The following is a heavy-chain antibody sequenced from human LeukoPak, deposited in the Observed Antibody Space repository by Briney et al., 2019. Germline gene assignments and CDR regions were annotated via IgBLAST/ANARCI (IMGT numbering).Heavy chain of an antibody. D-gene: IGHD2-15*01. CDR2: MNPNSGDT. V-gene: IGHV1-8*01. CDR1: GYTFTSYD. CDR3: ARDREVVVAATNVVHYYYYMDV. Sequence: GAPVKVSCKASGYTFTSYDINWVRQATGQGLEWMGWMNPNSGDTGYAQNFQGRVTMTRDTSISTAYMELSSLRSEDTAVYYCARDREVVVAATNVVHYYYYMDVWGKGTTVTISS. J-gene: IGHJ6*03.